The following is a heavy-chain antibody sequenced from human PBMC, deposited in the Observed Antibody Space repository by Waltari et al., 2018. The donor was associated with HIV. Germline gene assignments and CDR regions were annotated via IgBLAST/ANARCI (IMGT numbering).Heavy chain of an antibody. J-gene: IGHJ5*02. CDR1: GFDISNTF. CDR3: TKGVRYFDP. CDR2: IYTDGST. D-gene: IGHD3-10*02. Sequence: VETGGGLFRFGESLRLSCDISGFDISNTFITWVRQAPGERPKWLSVIYTDGSTHYADSVKGRFTISRDSPNKRVYLRMTSLIVEDTATYYCTKGVRYFDPWGQGTHVIVS. V-gene: IGHV3-53*02.